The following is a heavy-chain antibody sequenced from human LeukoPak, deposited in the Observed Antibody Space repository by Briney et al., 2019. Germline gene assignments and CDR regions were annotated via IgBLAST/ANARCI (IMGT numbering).Heavy chain of an antibody. J-gene: IGHJ6*03. CDR1: GGSFSGYY. V-gene: IGHV4-34*01. Sequence: SETLSLTCAVYGGSFSGYYWSWIRQPPGKGLEWIGEINHSGSTNYNPSLKSRVTISVDTSKNQFSLKLSSVTAADTAVYYCARVRRPIVVVPAAIYYYYYMDVWGKGTTVTVSS. CDR3: ARVRRPIVVVPAAIYYYYYMDV. CDR2: INHSGST. D-gene: IGHD2-2*02.